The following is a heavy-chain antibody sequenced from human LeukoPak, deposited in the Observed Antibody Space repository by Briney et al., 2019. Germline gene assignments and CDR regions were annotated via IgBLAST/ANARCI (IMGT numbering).Heavy chain of an antibody. J-gene: IGHJ4*02. CDR2: IYHSGST. Sequence: SQTLSLTCAVSGGSISSGGYSWRWIRQPPGKGLEWIGYIYHSGSTYYNPSLKSRVTISVDRSKNQFSLKLSSVTAADTAVYYCARDRGPDTGGIDYWGQGTLVTVSS. CDR1: GGSISSGGYS. D-gene: IGHD1-1*01. V-gene: IGHV4-30-2*01. CDR3: ARDRGPDTGGIDY.